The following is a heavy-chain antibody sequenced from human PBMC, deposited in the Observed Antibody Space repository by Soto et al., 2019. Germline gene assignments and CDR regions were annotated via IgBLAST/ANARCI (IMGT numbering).Heavy chain of an antibody. Sequence: SETLSLTCTVSGGSISSSIYYWGWIRQPPGKGLEWIGSINHSGSTNYNPSLKSRVTISVDTSKNQFSLKLSSVTAADTAVYYCASYSGGYVTTAFDYWGQGTLVTVS. D-gene: IGHD4-17*01. J-gene: IGHJ4*02. CDR1: GGSISSSIYY. CDR2: INHSGST. V-gene: IGHV4-39*07. CDR3: ASYSGGYVTTAFDY.